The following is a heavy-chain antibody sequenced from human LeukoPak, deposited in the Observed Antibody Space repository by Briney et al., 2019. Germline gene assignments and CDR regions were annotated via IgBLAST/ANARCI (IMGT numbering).Heavy chain of an antibody. Sequence: GGSLRLSCAASGFTFSNYGMNWVRQAPGKGLEWVSSISIGSNYIYYGDSVKGRFTISRDNAKKSLYLQMNSLRAEDTAVYYCAKADDWGQGTLVTVSS. CDR1: GFTFSNYG. CDR3: AKADD. CDR2: ISIGSNYI. V-gene: IGHV3-21*01. J-gene: IGHJ4*02.